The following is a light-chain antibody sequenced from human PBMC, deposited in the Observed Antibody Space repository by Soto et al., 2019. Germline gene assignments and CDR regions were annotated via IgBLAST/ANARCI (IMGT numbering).Light chain of an antibody. J-gene: IGKJ1*01. CDR1: GTVDSTY. V-gene: IGKV3-20*01. CDR2: AVS. CDR3: QQDVGSTRT. Sequence: FTRSPGRLAVSPGKTACISCRASGTVDSTYLAWYQQKPCQAPRLLVYAVSTRATCSPDRFSGSGSGRGLTLTISRRVPKDFAAYHCQQDVGSTRTFGQGTKVDIK.